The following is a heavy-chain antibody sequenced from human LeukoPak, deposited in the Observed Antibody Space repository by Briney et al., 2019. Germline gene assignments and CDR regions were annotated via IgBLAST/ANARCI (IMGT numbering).Heavy chain of an antibody. CDR3: ARDWAGSSYDY. CDR1: GFTFRTYG. J-gene: IGHJ4*02. D-gene: IGHD3-10*01. V-gene: IGHV3-33*01. CDR2: IWSDENNK. Sequence: GGSLRLSCAASGFTFRTYGMHWVRQAPGKGLEWVAVIWSDENNKQYADSVKGRFTIARDNSKNTVFLQMNSLRDEDTAVYYCARDWAGSSYDYWGQGTLVTVSS.